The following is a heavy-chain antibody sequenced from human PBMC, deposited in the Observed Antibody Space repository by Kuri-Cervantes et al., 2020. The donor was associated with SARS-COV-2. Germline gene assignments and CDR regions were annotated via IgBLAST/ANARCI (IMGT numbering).Heavy chain of an antibody. V-gene: IGHV1-69*13. Sequence: SVKVSCKASGYTFTGYYMHWVRQAPGQGLEWMGWIIPIFGTANYAQKFQGRVTITADESTSTAYMELSSLRSEDTAVYYCARGGWFRKPAAISYYYYYMDVWGKGTTVTVSS. D-gene: IGHD2-2*01. J-gene: IGHJ6*03. CDR3: ARGGWFRKPAAISYYYYYMDV. CDR1: GYTFTGYY. CDR2: IIPIFGTA.